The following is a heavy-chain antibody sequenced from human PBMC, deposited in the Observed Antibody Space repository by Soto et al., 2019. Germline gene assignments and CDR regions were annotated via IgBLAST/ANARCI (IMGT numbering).Heavy chain of an antibody. CDR1: GGSFSGYY. V-gene: IGHV4-34*01. Sequence: QVQLQQWGAGLLKPSETLSLTCAVYGGSFSGYYWSWIRQPPGKGLEWIGEINHSGSTNYNPSLKSRVTISVDTSKNQFSLKLSSVTAADTAVYYCARVGTNWTPYFDYWGQGTLVPVSS. D-gene: IGHD1-20*01. J-gene: IGHJ4*02. CDR2: INHSGST. CDR3: ARVGTNWTPYFDY.